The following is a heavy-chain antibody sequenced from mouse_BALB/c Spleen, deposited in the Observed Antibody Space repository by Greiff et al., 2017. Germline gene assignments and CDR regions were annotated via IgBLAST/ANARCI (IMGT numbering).Heavy chain of an antibody. CDR2: ISSGGST. V-gene: IGHV5-6-5*01. J-gene: IGHJ2*01. CDR1: GFTFSSYA. CDR3: ARVDYDHYFDY. D-gene: IGHD2-4*01. Sequence: EVKLMESGGGLVKPGGSLKLSCAASGFTFSSYAMSWVRQTPEKRLEWVASISSGGSTYYPDSVKGRFTISRDNARNILYLQMSSLKSEDTAMYYCARVDYDHYFDYWGQGTTLTVSS.